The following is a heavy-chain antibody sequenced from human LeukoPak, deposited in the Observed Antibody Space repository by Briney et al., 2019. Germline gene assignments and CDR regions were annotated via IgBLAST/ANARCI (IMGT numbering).Heavy chain of an antibody. CDR1: GFTFSSYW. D-gene: IGHD6-13*01. CDR2: IKQDGSEK. CDR3: ASSIAAAGDYYYYYYMDV. Sequence: GGSLRLSCAASGFTFSSYWMSWVRQAPGKGLEWVANIKQDGSEKYYVDSVKGRFTISRDNAKNSLYLQMNSLRAEDTAVYYCASSIAAAGDYYYYYYMDVWGKGTTVTVSS. J-gene: IGHJ6*03. V-gene: IGHV3-7*01.